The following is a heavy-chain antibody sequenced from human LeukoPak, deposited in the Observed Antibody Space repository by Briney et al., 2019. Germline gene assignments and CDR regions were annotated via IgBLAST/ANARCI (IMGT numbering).Heavy chain of an antibody. J-gene: IGHJ5*02. CDR1: GFTFSSYS. Sequence: GGSLRLSCAASGFTFSSYSMNWVRQAPGKGLEWVSSISTNSSYIYYADSVKGRFTISRDNAKNSLYLQMNSLRAGDTAVYYCASEPPDREGFDPWGQGTLVTVSS. D-gene: IGHD5-24*01. V-gene: IGHV3-21*01. CDR3: ASEPPDREGFDP. CDR2: ISTNSSYI.